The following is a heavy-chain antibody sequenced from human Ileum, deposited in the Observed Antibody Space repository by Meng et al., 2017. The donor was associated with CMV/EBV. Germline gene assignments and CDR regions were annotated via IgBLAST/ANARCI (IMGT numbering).Heavy chain of an antibody. CDR2: IDTNTGSP. V-gene: IGHV7-4-1*02. J-gene: IGHJ4*02. CDR3: TRGAGAHTAKFDF. CDR1: GYSFISYG. D-gene: IGHD5-18*01. Sequence: KTSGYSFISYGINWVREAPGQRLEWMGWIDTNTGSPAYAQDFTGRFVFSLDTSVSTAYLQISSLRAEDTAVYYCTRGAGAHTAKFDFWGRGTLVTVSS.